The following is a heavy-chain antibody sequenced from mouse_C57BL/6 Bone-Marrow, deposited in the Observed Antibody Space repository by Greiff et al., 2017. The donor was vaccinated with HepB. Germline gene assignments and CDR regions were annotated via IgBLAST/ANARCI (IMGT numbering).Heavy chain of an antibody. V-gene: IGHV1-7*01. D-gene: IGHD1-1*01. CDR1: GYTFTSYW. CDR2: INPSSGYT. CDR3: ARSGLLRHYFDY. Sequence: VQLQQPGAELVRPGTSVKLSCKASGYTFTSYWMHWVKQRPGQGLEWIGYINPSSGYTKYNQKFKDKATLTADKSSSTAYMQLSSLTYEDSAVYYCARSGLLRHYFDYWGQGTTLTVSS. J-gene: IGHJ2*01.